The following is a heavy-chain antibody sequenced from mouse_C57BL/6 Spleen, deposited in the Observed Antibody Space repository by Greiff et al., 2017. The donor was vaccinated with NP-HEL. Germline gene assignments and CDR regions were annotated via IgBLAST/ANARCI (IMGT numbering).Heavy chain of an antibody. Sequence: EVQLQQSGPELVKPGASVKISCKASGYTFTDYYMNWVKQSHGKSLEWIGDINPNNGGTSYNQKFKGKATLTVDKSSSTAYMELRSLTSEDSAVYYCARSEDRPGWGDYWGQGTSVTVSS. CDR1: GYTFTDYY. D-gene: IGHD3-2*02. CDR2: INPNNGGT. V-gene: IGHV1-26*01. J-gene: IGHJ4*01. CDR3: ARSEDRPGWGDY.